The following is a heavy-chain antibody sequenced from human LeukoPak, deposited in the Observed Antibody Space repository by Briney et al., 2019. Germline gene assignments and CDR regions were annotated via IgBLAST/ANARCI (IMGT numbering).Heavy chain of an antibody. CDR3: AKMGEDFGAVGGAFDI. CDR1: GFTFSSYA. J-gene: IGHJ3*02. D-gene: IGHD3-3*01. Sequence: GGSLRLSCAASGFTFSSYAMSWVRQAPGKGLEWVSAISGSGGSTYYADSVKGRFTISRDNSKNTLYLQMNSLRAEDTAVYYCAKMGEDFGAVGGAFDIWGQGTMVTVSS. V-gene: IGHV3-23*01. CDR2: ISGSGGST.